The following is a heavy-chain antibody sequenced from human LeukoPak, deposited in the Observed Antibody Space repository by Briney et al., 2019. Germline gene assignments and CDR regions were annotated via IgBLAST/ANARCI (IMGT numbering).Heavy chain of an antibody. V-gene: IGHV4-31*03. CDR3: ARGRCSGGSCYRGTGQYFQH. CDR2: IYYSGST. Sequence: SQTLSLTCTVSGGSISSGGYYWSWIRQHPGKGLEWIGYIYYSGSTYYNPSLKSRVSISVDTSKNQFSLKLSSVTAADTAVYYCARGRCSGGSCYRGTGQYFQHWDQGTLVTVSS. CDR1: GGSISSGGYY. J-gene: IGHJ1*01. D-gene: IGHD2-15*01.